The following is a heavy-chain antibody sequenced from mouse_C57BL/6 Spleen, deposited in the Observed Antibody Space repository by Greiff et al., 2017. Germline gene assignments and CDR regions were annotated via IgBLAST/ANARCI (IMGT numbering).Heavy chain of an antibody. V-gene: IGHV1-53*01. CDR1: GYTFTSYW. CDR3: AREGLGRRYYDY. CDR2: INPSNGGT. Sequence: QVQLKQPGTELVKPGASVKLSCKASGYTFTSYWMHWVKQRPGQGLEWIGNINPSNGGTNYNEKFKSKATLTVDKSSSTAYMQLSSLTSEDSAVYYCAREGLGRRYYDYWGQGTTLTVSS. J-gene: IGHJ2*01. D-gene: IGHD3-3*01.